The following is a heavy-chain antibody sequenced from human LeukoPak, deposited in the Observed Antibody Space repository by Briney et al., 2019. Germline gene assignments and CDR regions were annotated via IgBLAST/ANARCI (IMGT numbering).Heavy chain of an antibody. V-gene: IGHV3-48*03. CDR2: ISSSGSNI. CDR1: GFTFSSYE. D-gene: IGHD4-17*01. Sequence: PGGSLRLSCAASGFTFSSYEMNWVRQAPGKGLEWVSYISSSGSNIYYADSVKGRFTISRDNAKNTLYLQMNSLRAEDTAVYCCAREHYGPDYWGQGTPVTVSS. CDR3: AREHYGPDY. J-gene: IGHJ4*02.